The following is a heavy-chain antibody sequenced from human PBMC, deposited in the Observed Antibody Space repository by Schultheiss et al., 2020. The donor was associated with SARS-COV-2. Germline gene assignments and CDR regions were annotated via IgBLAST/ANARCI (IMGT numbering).Heavy chain of an antibody. CDR1: GGTFSSYA. V-gene: IGHV1-69*13. Sequence: SVKVSCKASGGTFSSYAISWVRQAPGQGLEWMGGIIPIFGTANYAQKFQGRVTITADESTSTAYMELSSLRSEDTAVYYCARPRDLGSGWHGGGLDYYYGMDVWGQGTTVTVS. D-gene: IGHD6-19*01. J-gene: IGHJ6*02. CDR2: IIPIFGTA. CDR3: ARPRDLGSGWHGGGLDYYYGMDV.